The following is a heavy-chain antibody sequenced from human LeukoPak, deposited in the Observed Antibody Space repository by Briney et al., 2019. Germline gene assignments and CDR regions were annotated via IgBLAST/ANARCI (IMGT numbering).Heavy chain of an antibody. CDR3: ARQLGYCSDGSCYFDY. J-gene: IGHJ4*02. CDR2: ISGSGGST. V-gene: IGHV3-23*01. D-gene: IGHD2-15*01. Sequence: GGSLRLSCAASGFTFSSYAMSWVRQAPGKGLEWVSAISGSGGSTYYADSGKGRFTIFRDNSKNTLYLQMNSLRAEDAAVYYCARQLGYCSDGSCYFDYWGQGTLVTVSS. CDR1: GFTFSSYA.